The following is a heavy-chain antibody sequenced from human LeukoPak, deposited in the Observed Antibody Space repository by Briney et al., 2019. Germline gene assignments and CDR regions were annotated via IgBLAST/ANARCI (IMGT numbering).Heavy chain of an antibody. CDR2: IRSKGNGYAT. CDR1: GFTFSGSA. CDR3: TRQLDIVVVVAAGLDY. D-gene: IGHD2-15*01. J-gene: IGHJ4*02. V-gene: IGHV3-73*01. Sequence: PGGSLRLSCAASGFTFSGSAMHWVRQASGKGLEWVGRIRSKGNGYATAYAASVKGRFIISRDDSKNMAYLQMNSLKTEDTALYYCTRQLDIVVVVAAGLDYWGQGTLVTVSS.